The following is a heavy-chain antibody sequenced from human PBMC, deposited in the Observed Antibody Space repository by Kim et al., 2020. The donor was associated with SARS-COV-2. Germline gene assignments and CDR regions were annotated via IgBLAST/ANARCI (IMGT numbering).Heavy chain of an antibody. J-gene: IGHJ4*02. Sequence: GTTYDAAPVKGKYTITRDDSKSTRFLQMNSLKNEYTAVYYCATGVSTFDSWGQGTLVTVSS. D-gene: IGHD3-10*01. V-gene: IGHV3-15*01. CDR2: GTT. CDR3: ATGVSTFDS.